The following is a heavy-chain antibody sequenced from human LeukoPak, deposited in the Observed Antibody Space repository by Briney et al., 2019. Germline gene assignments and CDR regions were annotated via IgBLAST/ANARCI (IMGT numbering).Heavy chain of an antibody. J-gene: IGHJ4*02. Sequence: SGGSLRLSCAASGFTSSSYSMNWVRQGPGKGLEWVSYISGSIGTIYYANSVKGRFTVSRDNAKNTLYLQMNSLRAEDTAVYYCVRDVWGDRDSYFDYWGQGALVTVSS. V-gene: IGHV3-48*04. CDR1: GFTSSSYS. CDR3: VRDVWGDRDSYFDY. D-gene: IGHD2-21*01. CDR2: ISGSIGTI.